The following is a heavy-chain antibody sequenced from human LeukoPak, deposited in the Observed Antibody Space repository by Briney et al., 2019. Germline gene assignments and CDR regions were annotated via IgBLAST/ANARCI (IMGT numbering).Heavy chain of an antibody. CDR2: IRYDGSNK. J-gene: IGHJ4*02. Sequence: GGSLRLSCAASGFTFSSYGMHWVRHAPGKGLEWVSFIRYDGSNKYYADSVKGRFTISRDNSKNKLYLQMNSLRAEDTAVYYCAKDPAHYDFWSGPATLLGGFDYWGQGTLVTVSS. D-gene: IGHD3-3*01. CDR1: GFTFSSYG. V-gene: IGHV3-30*02. CDR3: AKDPAHYDFWSGPATLLGGFDY.